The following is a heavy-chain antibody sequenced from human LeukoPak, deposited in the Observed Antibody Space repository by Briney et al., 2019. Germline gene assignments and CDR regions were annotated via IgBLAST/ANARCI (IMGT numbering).Heavy chain of an antibody. CDR3: ARQRSIELDC. J-gene: IGHJ4*02. V-gene: IGHV1-69*13. D-gene: IGHD3-16*02. Sequence: ASVKVSCKASGGTFSSYAISWVRQAPGRGLEWMGGIIPIFGTANYAQKFQGRVTITADESTSTAYMELSSLRSEDTAVYYCARQRSIELDCWGQGTLVTVSS. CDR2: IIPIFGTA. CDR1: GGTFSSYA.